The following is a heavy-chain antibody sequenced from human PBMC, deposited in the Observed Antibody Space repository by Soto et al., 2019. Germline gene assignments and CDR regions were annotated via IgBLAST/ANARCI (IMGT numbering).Heavy chain of an antibody. V-gene: IGHV3-11*01. CDR3: ARDNNKDPFGELLVIGYHRVLYYYYMDV. J-gene: IGHJ6*03. Sequence: GGSLRLSCAASGFTFSDYYMSWIRQAPGKGLEWVSYISSSGSTIYYADSVKGRFTISRDNAKNSLYLQMNSLRAEDTAVYYCARDNNKDPFGELLVIGYHRVLYYYYMDVWGKGTTVTVSS. CDR1: GFTFSDYY. D-gene: IGHD3-10*01. CDR2: ISSSGSTI.